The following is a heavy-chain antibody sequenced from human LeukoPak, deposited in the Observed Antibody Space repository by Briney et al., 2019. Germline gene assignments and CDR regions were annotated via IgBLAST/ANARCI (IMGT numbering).Heavy chain of an antibody. D-gene: IGHD3-22*01. V-gene: IGHV4-61*01. CDR2: IYYSGST. J-gene: IGHJ4*02. CDR1: GGSVSSGSYY. Sequence: PSETLSLTCTVSGGSVSSGSYYWSWIRQPPGKGLEWIGYIYYSGSTNYNPSLKCRVTISVDTSKNQFSLKLSSVTAADTAVYYCARMLPDSSGYYYGAEFDYWGQGTLVTVSS. CDR3: ARMLPDSSGYYYGAEFDY.